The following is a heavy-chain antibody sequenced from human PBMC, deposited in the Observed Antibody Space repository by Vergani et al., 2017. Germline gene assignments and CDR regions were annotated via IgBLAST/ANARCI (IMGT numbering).Heavy chain of an antibody. CDR1: GYSFTRSW. J-gene: IGHJ5*02. D-gene: IGHD3-10*01. CDR3: ARHIGRDFDP. Sequence: EVQLVPSGAEVKKPGESLQLSFTGSGYSFTRSWLGWVRPMPGTCLSFLGLIYPGDSYTRYSPSFQGQVTISADKSISTAYLQWSSLKASDTAMYYCARHIGRDFDPWGQGTLVTVSS. V-gene: IGHV5-51*01. CDR2: IYPGDSYT.